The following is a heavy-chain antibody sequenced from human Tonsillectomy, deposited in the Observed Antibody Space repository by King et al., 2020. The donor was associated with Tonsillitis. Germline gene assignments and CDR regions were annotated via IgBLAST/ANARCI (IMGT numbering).Heavy chain of an antibody. V-gene: IGHV3-15*02. D-gene: IGHD3-9*01. Sequence: VQLVESGGALVKPGGSLRLSCAASGLTFSNAWMSWVRQAPGKGMEWRGRIKSKADGGKTDYAAPGKGRFTISRDDSKNTLYLQMNSLQTEDTAVYYCTTNLYFGDHWGQGTLVTVSS. CDR3: TTNLYFGDH. CDR1: GLTFSNAW. J-gene: IGHJ4*02. CDR2: IKSKADGGKT.